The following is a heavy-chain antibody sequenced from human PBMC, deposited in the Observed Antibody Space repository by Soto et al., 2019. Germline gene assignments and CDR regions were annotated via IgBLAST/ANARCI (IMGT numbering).Heavy chain of an antibody. CDR2: ISNSSSYI. CDR3: ARVPHYDFWSGYYTDYYYGMDV. CDR1: GFTFSSYS. Sequence: EVQLVESGGGLVKPGGSLRLSCAASGFTFSSYSMNWVRQAPGKGLEWVSSISNSSSYIYYADSVKGRFTISRDNAKNSLYLQMNSLRAEDTAVYCCARVPHYDFWSGYYTDYYYGMDVWGQGTTVTVSS. D-gene: IGHD3-3*01. V-gene: IGHV3-21*01. J-gene: IGHJ6*02.